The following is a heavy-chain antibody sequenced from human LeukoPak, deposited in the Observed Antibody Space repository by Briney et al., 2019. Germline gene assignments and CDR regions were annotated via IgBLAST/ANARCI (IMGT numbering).Heavy chain of an antibody. CDR3: ARRELTVTTRFDP. J-gene: IGHJ5*02. CDR2: IYYSGST. CDR1: GGSISSSSYY. Sequence: SETLSLTCTVSGGSISSSSYYWGWIRQPPGKGLEWIGSIYYSGSTYYNPSLKSRVTISVDTSKNQFSLKLSPVTAADTAVYYCARRELTVTTRFDPWGQGTLVTVSS. D-gene: IGHD4-11*01. V-gene: IGHV4-39*01.